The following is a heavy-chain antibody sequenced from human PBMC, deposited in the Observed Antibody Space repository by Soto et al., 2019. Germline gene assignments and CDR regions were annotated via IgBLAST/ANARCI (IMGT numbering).Heavy chain of an antibody. V-gene: IGHV4-30-2*01. CDR3: ARAYSNYERWFDY. J-gene: IGHJ4*02. CDR2: IYHSGRT. Sequence: QLQLQESGSGLVKPSQTLSLTCAVSGGSISSGGYSWSWIRQPPGKGLEWIGYIYHSGRTYYNPSLKSRVTISVDRSKNQFSLKLSSVTAADTAVYYCARAYSNYERWFDYWGQGTLVTVSS. D-gene: IGHD4-4*01. CDR1: GGSISSGGYS.